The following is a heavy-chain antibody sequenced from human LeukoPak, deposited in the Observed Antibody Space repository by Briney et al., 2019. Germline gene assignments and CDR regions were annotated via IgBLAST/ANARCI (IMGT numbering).Heavy chain of an antibody. J-gene: IGHJ6*02. CDR3: ARDAGYYGMDV. CDR1: GGSISSYY. Sequence: PSETLSLTCTVSGGSISSYYWSWIRQPPGKGLEWIGYIYYIGSTNYNPSPKSRVTISVDTSKNQFSLKLSSVTAADTAVYYCARDAGYYGMDVWGQGTTVTVSS. D-gene: IGHD3-10*01. V-gene: IGHV4-59*01. CDR2: IYYIGST.